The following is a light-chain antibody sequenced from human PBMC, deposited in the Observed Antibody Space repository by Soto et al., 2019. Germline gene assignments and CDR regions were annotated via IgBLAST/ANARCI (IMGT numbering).Light chain of an antibody. V-gene: IGKV2D-29*01. J-gene: IGKJ1*01. CDR2: EVS. Sequence: DAVLTQSPLSLPVTLGQPATISCKTSQSLLHSDGKTYLYWYLQRPGQPPQLLIYEVSNRFSGVPDRFSGSGSGTDFTLKISRVEAEDVRVYYCMQTKQLPVTFGQGTKVDIK. CDR3: MQTKQLPVT. CDR1: QSLLHSDGKTY.